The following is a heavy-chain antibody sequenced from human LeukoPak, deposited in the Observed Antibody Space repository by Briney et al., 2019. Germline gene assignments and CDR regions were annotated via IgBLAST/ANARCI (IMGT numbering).Heavy chain of an antibody. V-gene: IGHV1-2*06. D-gene: IGHD1-20*01. J-gene: IGHJ6*03. CDR3: ASEYNWNDPAYYYYMDV. CDR1: GYTFIDYC. CDR2: INPNSGGT. Sequence: ASMKVSCKASGYTFIDYCIHWVRQAPGQGLEWMGRINPNSGGTNHAQKFQGRVTMTSDTSISTAYMELSRLRSDDTAVYYCASEYNWNDPAYYYYMDVWGKGTTVTVSS.